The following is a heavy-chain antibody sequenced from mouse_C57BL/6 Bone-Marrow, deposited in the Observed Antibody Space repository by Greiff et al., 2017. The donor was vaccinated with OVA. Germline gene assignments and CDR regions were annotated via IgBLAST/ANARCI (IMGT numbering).Heavy chain of an antibody. CDR1: GYTFTSYW. D-gene: IGHD2-3*01. CDR3: AREGLLGFAY. Sequence: VKLQQPGAELVRPGSSVKLSCKASGYTFTSYWMDWVKQRPGQGLEWIGNIYPSDSETHYNQKFKDKATLTVDKSSSTAYMQLSSLTSEDSAVYYCAREGLLGFAYWGQGTLVTVSA. CDR2: IYPSDSET. V-gene: IGHV1-61*01. J-gene: IGHJ3*01.